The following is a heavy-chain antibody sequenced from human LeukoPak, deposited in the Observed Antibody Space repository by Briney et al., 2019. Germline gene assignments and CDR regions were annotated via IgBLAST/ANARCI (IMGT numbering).Heavy chain of an antibody. D-gene: IGHD6-19*01. V-gene: IGHV1-69*02. CDR2: IIPILGIA. Sequence: SVKVSCKASGGTFSSYTISWLRQAPGQGLEWMGWIIPILGIANYAQKFQGRVTITADKSTSTAYMELSSLRSEDTAVYYCATYSSGWYTFDYWGQGTLVTVSS. J-gene: IGHJ4*02. CDR3: ATYSSGWYTFDY. CDR1: GGTFSSYT.